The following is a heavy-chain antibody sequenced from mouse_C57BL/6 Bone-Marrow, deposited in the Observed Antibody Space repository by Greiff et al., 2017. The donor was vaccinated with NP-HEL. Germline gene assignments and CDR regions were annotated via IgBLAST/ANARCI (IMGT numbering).Heavy chain of an antibody. J-gene: IGHJ4*01. CDR2: IWRGGST. D-gene: IGHD2-4*01. V-gene: IGHV2-5*01. Sequence: QVQLQQSGPGLVQPSQSLSITCTVSGFSFTSYGVHWVRQSPGKGLEWLGVIWRGGSTDYNAAFMSRLSITKDNSKSQVFCKMNSLQADDTAIYTCAKKGITTDYAMDYWGQGTSVTVSS. CDR1: GFSFTSYG. CDR3: AKKGITTDYAMDY.